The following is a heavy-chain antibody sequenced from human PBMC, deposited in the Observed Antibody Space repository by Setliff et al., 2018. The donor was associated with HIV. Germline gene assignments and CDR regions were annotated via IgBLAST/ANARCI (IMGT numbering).Heavy chain of an antibody. J-gene: IGHJ3*02. CDR2: IMPIFVTG. CDR3: ARGGLAYYDSSGNDAFDI. V-gene: IGHV1-69*05. Sequence: ASVKVSCKASGGTFGTYTISWVRQAPGQGLEWMGGIMPIFVTGNYAQKFQGRVTITTDESTSTSYMELTSLRSEDTAVFYCARGGLAYYDSSGNDAFDIWCQGTMVTVS. D-gene: IGHD3-22*01. CDR1: GGTFGTYT.